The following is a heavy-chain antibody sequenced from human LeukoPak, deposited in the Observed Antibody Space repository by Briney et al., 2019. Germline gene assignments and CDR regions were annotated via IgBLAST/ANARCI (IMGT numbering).Heavy chain of an antibody. V-gene: IGHV3-23*01. CDR3: AKKRVWLLYWSREIISSSSSWFDP. J-gene: IGHJ5*02. CDR2: ISGSGGST. CDR1: GFTFSSYA. Sequence: GGSLRLSCAASGFTFSSYAMSWVRQAPGKGLEWVSAISGSGGSTYYADSVKGQFTISRDNSKNTLYLQMNSLRAEDTAVYYCAKKRVWLLYWSREIISSSSSWFDPWGQGTLVTVSS. D-gene: IGHD6-13*01.